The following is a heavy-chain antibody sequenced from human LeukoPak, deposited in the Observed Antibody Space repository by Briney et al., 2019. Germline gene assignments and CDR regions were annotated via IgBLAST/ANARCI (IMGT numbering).Heavy chain of an antibody. Sequence: GGSLRLSCAASGFTVSSNYMSWVRQAPGKGLEWVSVIYSGGSTYYADSVKGRFTISRDNSKNTLYLQMNSLRAEDTAVYYCAKDDTYYDFWSGYYDLDVWGKGTTVTVSS. CDR1: GFTVSSNY. CDR2: IYSGGST. V-gene: IGHV3-53*01. D-gene: IGHD3-3*01. CDR3: AKDDTYYDFWSGYYDLDV. J-gene: IGHJ6*04.